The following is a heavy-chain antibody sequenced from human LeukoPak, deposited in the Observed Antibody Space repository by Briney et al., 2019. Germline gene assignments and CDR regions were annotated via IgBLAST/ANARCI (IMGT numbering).Heavy chain of an antibody. CDR2: IGYDGNAK. D-gene: IGHD6-13*01. Sequence: GGSLRLSCAASGFTFNKDGTHWVRQAPGKGLEWVTFIGYDGNAKYYADSVRGRFTISRDNLKNTLYLQMNSLRPEDAAVYYCAKDRSTNWSLDYWGQGTLVIVSS. CDR1: GFTFNKDG. V-gene: IGHV3-30*02. CDR3: AKDRSTNWSLDY. J-gene: IGHJ4*02.